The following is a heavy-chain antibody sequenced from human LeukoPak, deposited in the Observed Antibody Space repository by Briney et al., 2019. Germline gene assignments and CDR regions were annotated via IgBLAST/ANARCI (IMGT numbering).Heavy chain of an antibody. D-gene: IGHD3-16*01. CDR1: GGSFSAHY. CDR3: TRVMITFGNQSGMDV. Sequence: KASETLSLTCAVYGGSFSAHYWSWIRQPPGKGPEWIGEINHSGSTNYNPSLKSRVTISVDTSKNQFSLKLSSVTAADTAVYYCTRVMITFGNQSGMDVWGQGTTVTVSS. CDR2: INHSGST. V-gene: IGHV4-34*01. J-gene: IGHJ6*02.